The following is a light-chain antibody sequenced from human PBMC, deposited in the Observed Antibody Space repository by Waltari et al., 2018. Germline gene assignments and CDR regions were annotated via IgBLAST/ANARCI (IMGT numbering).Light chain of an antibody. CDR3: CSYAGSYTWV. J-gene: IGLJ3*02. CDR1: SRDVGGYNH. Sequence: QSALTQPRSVSGSPGQSVTISCPGTSRDVGGYNHCPWYLPHPGNAPKLMIYDVSKRPSGVPDLFSGSKSGNTASLTISGLQAEDEADYYCCSYAGSYTWVFGGGTKLTVL. V-gene: IGLV2-11*01. CDR2: DVS.